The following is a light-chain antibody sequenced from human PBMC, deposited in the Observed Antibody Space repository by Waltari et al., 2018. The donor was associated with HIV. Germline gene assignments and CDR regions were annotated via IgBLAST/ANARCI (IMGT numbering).Light chain of an antibody. J-gene: IGLJ3*02. Sequence: QSVLTQPPSVSAAPGQKVTISCSGSTSNIGNDYVSWYQHVPGAAPRLLIYAKKKRPSGIPDRFSGSRSGTSATLGITGLQTGDEAHYYCGTWDRSLSAAVFGGGTKLTVL. CDR1: TSNIGNDY. V-gene: IGLV1-51*01. CDR3: GTWDRSLSAAV. CDR2: AKK.